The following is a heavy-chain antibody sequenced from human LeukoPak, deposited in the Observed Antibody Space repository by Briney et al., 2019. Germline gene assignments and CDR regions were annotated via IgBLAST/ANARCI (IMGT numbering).Heavy chain of an antibody. CDR1: GFTFSSHS. J-gene: IGHJ3*02. Sequence: GGSLRLSCAASGFTFSSHSMNWVRQAPGEGLEWVGLISYGGIDKSYADSVKGRFTISRDSSKRTLYLQMNSLRAEDTAMYYCARESWSDSVAFDIWGLGTMVIVSS. CDR3: ARESWSDSVAFDI. CDR2: ISYGGIDK. D-gene: IGHD3-3*01. V-gene: IGHV3-30*03.